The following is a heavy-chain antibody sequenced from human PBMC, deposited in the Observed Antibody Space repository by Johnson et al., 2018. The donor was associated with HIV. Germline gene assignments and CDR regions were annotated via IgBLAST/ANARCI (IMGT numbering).Heavy chain of an antibody. V-gene: IGHV3-23*04. CDR1: GFTFSSYW. CDR3: TKDGAFDI. CDR2: ISGSGGST. J-gene: IGHJ3*02. Sequence: EVQLVESGGGLVQPGGSLRLSCAASGFTFSSYWMHWVRQGPGKGLEWVSAISGSGGSTYYADSVKGRLTISRDKSKNTLDLQMNSLRAEDTAVYYCTKDGAFDIWGQGTMVTVSS.